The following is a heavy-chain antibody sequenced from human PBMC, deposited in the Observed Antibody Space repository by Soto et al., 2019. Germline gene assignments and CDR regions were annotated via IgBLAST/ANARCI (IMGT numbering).Heavy chain of an antibody. CDR2: ISYDGSKK. CDR3: AKDRVESGLGEIDY. Sequence: LRLSCAASGFSFSNNGMHWVRQAPGKGLEWVAIISYDGSKKYYADSVKGRFTISRDNSKNTLFLQMNSLRVEDTAVFYCAKDRVESGLGEIDYWGQGTLVTVSS. J-gene: IGHJ4*02. D-gene: IGHD3-16*01. V-gene: IGHV3-30*18. CDR1: GFSFSNNG.